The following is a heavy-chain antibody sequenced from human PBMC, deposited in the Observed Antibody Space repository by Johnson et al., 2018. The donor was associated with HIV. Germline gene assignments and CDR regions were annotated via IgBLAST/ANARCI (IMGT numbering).Heavy chain of an antibody. J-gene: IGHJ3*02. CDR3: ARDGRDLVTRGAFDI. Sequence: VQLVESGGGLVQSGRSLRLSCVASGFTFEDYAMHWVRQAPGKGLEWVSGISWNSANIYYADSVKGRFTISRDKSKNTLYLQMNTLRAEATALYYCARDGRDLVTRGAFDIWGQGTVVTVSS. CDR1: GFTFEDYA. D-gene: IGHD5-18*01. CDR2: ISWNSANI. V-gene: IGHV3-9*01.